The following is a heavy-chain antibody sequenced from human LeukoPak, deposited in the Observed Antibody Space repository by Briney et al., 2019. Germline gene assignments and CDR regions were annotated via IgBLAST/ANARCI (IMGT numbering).Heavy chain of an antibody. D-gene: IGHD2-15*01. Sequence: LPGGSLRLSCAVSGFTVSGNCMSWVRQAPGKGLEWVSLIYSGGTTYYADSVKGRFTISRDNSKNTLYLQMNSLRAEDTAIYYCARRAGSYSHSYDYWGQGTLVTVSS. J-gene: IGHJ4*02. CDR2: IYSGGTT. CDR1: GFTVSGNC. V-gene: IGHV3-53*01. CDR3: ARRAGSYSHSYDY.